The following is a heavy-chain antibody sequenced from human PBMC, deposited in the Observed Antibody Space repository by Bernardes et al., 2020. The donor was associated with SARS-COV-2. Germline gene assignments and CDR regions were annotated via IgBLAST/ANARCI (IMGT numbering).Heavy chain of an antibody. CDR2: ISGSGDAT. V-gene: IGHV3-23*01. Sequence: GSLRLSCLASGFTFSTYVMRWVRQAPGKGLEWVSSISGSGDATYYADSVKGRFTISKDNSKNTLYLQMNSLRAEDTAIYYCAKGSGSYYYFDYWGQGTLVTVS. CDR1: GFTFSTYV. CDR3: AKGSGSYYYFDY. D-gene: IGHD1-26*01. J-gene: IGHJ4*02.